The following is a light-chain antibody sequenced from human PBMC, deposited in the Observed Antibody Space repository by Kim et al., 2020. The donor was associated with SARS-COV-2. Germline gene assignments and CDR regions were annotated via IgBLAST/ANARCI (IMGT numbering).Light chain of an antibody. J-gene: IGLJ2*01. Sequence: QSALTQPASVSGSPGQSITMSCTGTSSDVGGYNYVSWYQQYPGKAPKLLIYDVSNRPAGVSNRFSGTKSGNTASLTISGLQAEDEADYYCSSYTGSGTLVFGGGTQLTVL. CDR3: SSYTGSGTLV. V-gene: IGLV2-14*03. CDR2: DVS. CDR1: SSDVGGYNY.